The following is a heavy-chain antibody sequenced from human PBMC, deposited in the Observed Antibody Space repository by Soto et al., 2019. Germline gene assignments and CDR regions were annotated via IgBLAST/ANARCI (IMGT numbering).Heavy chain of an antibody. J-gene: IGHJ6*02. D-gene: IGHD3-9*01. CDR3: ARDYYDILTGYYGYYGMDV. Sequence: PSETLSLTCTVSGGSISSGGYYWSWIRQHPGKGLEWIGYIYYSGSTYYNPSLKSRVTIPVDTSKNQFSLKLSSVTAADTAVYYFARDYYDILTGYYGYYGMDVWGQGTTVTVSS. CDR2: IYYSGST. V-gene: IGHV4-31*03. CDR1: GGSISSGGYY.